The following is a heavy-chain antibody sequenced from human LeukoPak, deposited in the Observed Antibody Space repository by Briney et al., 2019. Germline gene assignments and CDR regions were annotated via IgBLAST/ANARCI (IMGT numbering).Heavy chain of an antibody. J-gene: IGHJ4*02. D-gene: IGHD3-10*01. CDR3: ARDVYFGEDSSYFDY. Sequence: PSETLSLACTVSGGSISSRPYYWGWIRQPPGKGLEWLGSFSYSGSTYYKPSLKSRVTISVDTSKNQFSLKLSSMTAADTAVYYCARDVYFGEDSSYFDYWGQGTLVTVSS. CDR2: FSYSGST. CDR1: GGSISSRPYY. V-gene: IGHV4-39*02.